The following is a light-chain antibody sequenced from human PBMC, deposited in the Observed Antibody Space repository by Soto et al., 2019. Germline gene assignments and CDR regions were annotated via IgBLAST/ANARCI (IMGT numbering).Light chain of an antibody. CDR3: QQYGSSPPLT. J-gene: IGKJ4*01. CDR2: GAS. Sequence: EIVLTQSPGTLSLSPGERATLSCRASQSVSSSYLAWYQQKPGQAPRLLIYGASSRATGIPDRFSGSWSGTDFTLTISRLEPEDFAVYYCQQYGSSPPLTFGGGTKVGIK. V-gene: IGKV3-20*01. CDR1: QSVSSSY.